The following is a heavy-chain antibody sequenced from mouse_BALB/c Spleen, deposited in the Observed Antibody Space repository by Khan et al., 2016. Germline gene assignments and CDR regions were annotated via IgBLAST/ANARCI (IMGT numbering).Heavy chain of an antibody. Sequence: EVELVESGGGLVKPGGSLKLSCAASGFTFSSYAMSWVRQSPEKRLEWVAEISSGGSYTYYPDTVTGRFTISRDTAKNTLYLEMSRLRSEDTAMYYCAREGLRRRPFDYWGQGTTLTVSS. V-gene: IGHV5-9-4*01. CDR3: AREGLRRRPFDY. D-gene: IGHD2-2*01. CDR2: ISSGGSYT. CDR1: GFTFSSYA. J-gene: IGHJ2*01.